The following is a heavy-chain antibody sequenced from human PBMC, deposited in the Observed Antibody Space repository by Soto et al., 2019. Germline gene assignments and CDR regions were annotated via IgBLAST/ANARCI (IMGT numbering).Heavy chain of an antibody. D-gene: IGHD4-4*01. CDR2: INPSGDST. J-gene: IGHJ4*02. CDR1: GYTFNAYS. CDR3: AREWGDGYNNVGY. Sequence: QVQLVQSGSEVKRPGTSVKVSCKAAGYTFNAYSMHWVRQAPGQGLEWMGMINPSGDSTTYAQNSQGRVTTTRDTSTTTVYMELSGLRSEDTAVYYCAREWGDGYNNVGYWGQGTLVTVSS. V-gene: IGHV1-46*02.